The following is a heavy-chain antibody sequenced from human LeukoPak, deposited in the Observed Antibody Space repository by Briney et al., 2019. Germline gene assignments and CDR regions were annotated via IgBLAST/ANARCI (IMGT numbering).Heavy chain of an antibody. CDR1: GASISSYY. CDR2: IYYSGST. CDR3: ARDYYGSGSYDY. J-gene: IGHJ4*02. Sequence: PSETLSLTCTVSGASISSYYWGWIRQHPGKGLEWIGYIYYSGSTYYNPSLKSRVTISVDTSKNQFSLKLSSVTAADTAVYYCARDYYGSGSYDYWGQGTLVTVSS. D-gene: IGHD3-10*01. V-gene: IGHV4-59*06.